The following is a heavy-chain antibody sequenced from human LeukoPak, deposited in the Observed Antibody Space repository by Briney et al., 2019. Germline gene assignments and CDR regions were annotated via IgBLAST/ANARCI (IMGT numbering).Heavy chain of an antibody. Sequence: PGGSLRLSCEASGFTFSAYAMTWVRQAPGKGLEWVSSIGSDNKPHYSESVKGRFTISRDNPKNTLYLQMSSLRAEDTAVYYCARGGYSSGWYRDWGQGTLVTVSS. CDR1: GFTFSAYA. CDR3: ARGGYSSGWYRD. J-gene: IGHJ4*02. D-gene: IGHD6-19*01. V-gene: IGHV3-69-1*01. CDR2: IGSDNKP.